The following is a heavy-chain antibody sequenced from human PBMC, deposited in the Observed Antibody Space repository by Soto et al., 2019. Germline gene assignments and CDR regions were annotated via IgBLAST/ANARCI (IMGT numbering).Heavy chain of an antibody. CDR1: GCSFTSYW. CDR2: IDPSDSYT. V-gene: IGHV5-10-1*01. J-gene: IGHJ3*02. CDR3: ARLYGGYPFDAFDI. Sequence: RDALKISGKGCGCSFTSYWISWVRQMPGKGLEWMGRIDPSDSYTNYSPSFQGHVTISADKSISTAYLQWSSLKASDTAMYYCARLYGGYPFDAFDIWGQGTMVTVSS. D-gene: IGHD5-12*01.